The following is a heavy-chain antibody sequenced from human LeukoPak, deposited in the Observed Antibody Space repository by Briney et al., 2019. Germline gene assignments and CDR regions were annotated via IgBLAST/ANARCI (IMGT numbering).Heavy chain of an antibody. CDR2: IYNSGTT. J-gene: IGHJ5*02. CDR1: GGSISSYH. Sequence: PSETLSLTCSVSGGSISSYHWSWIRQPAGKGLEWIGRIYNSGTTNFNPSLKSRVTISADTSKNQFSLNLSSVTAADTAIYYCARSNGHCGATCYNWFGPWGQGALVTVSS. V-gene: IGHV4-4*07. D-gene: IGHD2-21*01. CDR3: ARSNGHCGATCYNWFGP.